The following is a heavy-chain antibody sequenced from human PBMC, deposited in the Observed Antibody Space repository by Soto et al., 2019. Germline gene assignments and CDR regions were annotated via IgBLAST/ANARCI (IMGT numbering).Heavy chain of an antibody. CDR2: IYYSGST. D-gene: IGHD3-3*01. Sequence: QVQLQGSGPGLVKPSQTLSLTCTVSGGSISSGGYYWSWIRQHPGKGLEWIGYIYYSGSTYYNPSLKSRVTISVDTSKNQFSLKLSSVTAADTAVYYCARGYDFWSGSNNWFDPWGQGTLVTVSS. CDR1: GGSISSGGYY. V-gene: IGHV4-31*03. CDR3: ARGYDFWSGSNNWFDP. J-gene: IGHJ5*02.